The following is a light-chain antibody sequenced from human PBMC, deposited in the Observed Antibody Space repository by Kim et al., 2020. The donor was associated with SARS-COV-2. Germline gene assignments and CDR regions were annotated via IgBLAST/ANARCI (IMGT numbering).Light chain of an antibody. CDR2: DAS. CDR3: QQRSNWPPSTYT. CDR1: QSVSSY. J-gene: IGKJ2*01. Sequence: EIVLTQSPATLSLSPGERATLSCRASQSVSSYLAWYQQKPGQAPRLLIYDASNRATGIPARFSGSGSGTDFTLTISSLEPEDFAVYYCQQRSNWPPSTYTFGQGTKLEI. V-gene: IGKV3-11*01.